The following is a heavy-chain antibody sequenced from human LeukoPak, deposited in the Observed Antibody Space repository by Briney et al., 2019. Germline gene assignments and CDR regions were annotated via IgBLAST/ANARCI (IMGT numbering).Heavy chain of an antibody. CDR3: ARASGSYYWFDP. CDR1: GGSISSSSYY. D-gene: IGHD1-26*01. J-gene: IGHJ5*02. CDR2: IYYSGST. Sequence: SETLSLTCTVSGGSISSSSYYWGWIREPPGKGLEWIGSIYYSGSTYYNPSLKSRVTISVDTSKNQFSLKLASVTAADTTVYYCARASGSYYWFDPWGQGTLVTVSS. V-gene: IGHV4-39*01.